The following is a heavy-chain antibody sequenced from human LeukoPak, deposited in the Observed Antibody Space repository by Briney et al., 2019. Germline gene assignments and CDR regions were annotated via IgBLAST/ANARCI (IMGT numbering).Heavy chain of an antibody. CDR2: TAHRGNT. J-gene: IGHJ4*02. CDR3: TRATRNSGWFFDY. V-gene: IGHV4-38-2*01. Sequence: PSETLSLTCDVSGYSIRGGYFWGWIRQPPGMGLEWIGSTAHRGNTYYNPSLKGRVSISTDGSKNQFSLSLTSVTAADTATYYCTRATRNSGWFFDYWGPGTLATVYS. D-gene: IGHD6-19*01. CDR1: GYSIRGGYF.